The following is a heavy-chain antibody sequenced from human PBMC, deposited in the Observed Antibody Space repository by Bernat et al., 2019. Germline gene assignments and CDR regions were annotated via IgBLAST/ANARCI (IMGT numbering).Heavy chain of an antibody. V-gene: IGHV3-23*04. D-gene: IGHD3-10*01. CDR3: AKDGVGSANWFDP. CDR1: GFTFSSYA. J-gene: IGHJ5*02. Sequence: EVQLVESGGGLVQPGGSLRLSCAASGFTFSSYAMSWVRQAPGKGLEWVSAISGSGGSTYYADSVKGRFHISREKSKNQLYLQMNSLRGEDTAVYYCAKDGVGSANWFDPRGQGTLVTVSS. CDR2: ISGSGGST.